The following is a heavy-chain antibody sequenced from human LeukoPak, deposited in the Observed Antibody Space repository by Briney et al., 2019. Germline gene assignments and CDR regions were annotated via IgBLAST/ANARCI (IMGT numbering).Heavy chain of an antibody. J-gene: IGHJ5*02. D-gene: IGHD6-6*01. CDR3: ARDHYSSSWNWFDP. CDR2: IWYDGSEK. CDR1: GLTFSTNA. Sequence: GGSLRLSCAASGLTFSTNAMSWVRQAPGKGLEWVAVIWYDGSEKYYADSVKGRFTISRDNLKNTLYLQMNSLRAEDTAVYYCARDHYSSSWNWFDPWGQGTLVTVSS. V-gene: IGHV3-33*08.